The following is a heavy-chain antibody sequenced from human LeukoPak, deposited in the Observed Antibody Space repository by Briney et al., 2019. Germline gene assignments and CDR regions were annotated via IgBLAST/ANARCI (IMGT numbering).Heavy chain of an antibody. V-gene: IGHV3-33*01. D-gene: IGHD6-19*01. CDR3: ARDSEQWLVPPRYFDY. Sequence: GGSPRRSCAASGFTFSSYGMHWVRQAPGKGLEWVAVIWYDGSNKYYADSVKGRFTISRDNSKNTLYLQMNSLRAEDTAVYYCARDSEQWLVPPRYFDYWGQGTLVTVSS. J-gene: IGHJ4*02. CDR2: IWYDGSNK. CDR1: GFTFSSYG.